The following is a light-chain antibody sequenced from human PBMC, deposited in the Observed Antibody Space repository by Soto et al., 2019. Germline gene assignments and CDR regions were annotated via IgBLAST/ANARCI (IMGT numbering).Light chain of an antibody. CDR1: RSDVGNYKY. CDR3: FSYTSSGTYV. Sequence: QSVLTQPASASGSPGQSITISCTGTRSDVGNYKYVSWYQQHPGKAPKLMIYEVSNRPSGVSNRFSGSKSGNTASLTISGLQAEDETDYYCFSYTSSGTYVFGTGTKVTVL. J-gene: IGLJ1*01. V-gene: IGLV2-14*01. CDR2: EVS.